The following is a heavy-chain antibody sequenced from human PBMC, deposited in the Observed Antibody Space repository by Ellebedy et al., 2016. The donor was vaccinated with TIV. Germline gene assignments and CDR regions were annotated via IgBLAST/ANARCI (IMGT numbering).Heavy chain of an antibody. J-gene: IGHJ5*02. Sequence: GGSLRLSXAASGFTFSSYAMSWVRQAPGKGLEWVSAISGSGGSTYYADSVKGRFTISRDNSKNTLYLQMNSLRAEDTAVYYCAHSLRTYRASTDWFDPWGQGTLVTVSS. D-gene: IGHD1-1*01. CDR3: AHSLRTYRASTDWFDP. CDR1: GFTFSSYA. V-gene: IGHV3-23*01. CDR2: ISGSGGST.